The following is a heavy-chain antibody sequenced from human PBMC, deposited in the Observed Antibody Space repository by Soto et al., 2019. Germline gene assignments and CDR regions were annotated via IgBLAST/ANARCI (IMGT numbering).Heavy chain of an antibody. CDR2: ISSSCSTI. Sequence: GGSLRLSCAASGFTFSSYEMNWVRQAPGKGLEWVSYISSSCSTIYYADSVKGRFTISRDNAKNSLYLQMNSLRAEDTAVYYCARGDRDYYDSSGYYYFDYWGQGTLVTVSS. CDR3: ARGDRDYYDSSGYYYFDY. J-gene: IGHJ4*02. D-gene: IGHD3-22*01. V-gene: IGHV3-48*03. CDR1: GFTFSSYE.